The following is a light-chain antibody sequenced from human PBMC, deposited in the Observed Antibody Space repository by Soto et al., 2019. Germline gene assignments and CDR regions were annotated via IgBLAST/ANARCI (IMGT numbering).Light chain of an antibody. CDR3: QQYGSSPHT. Sequence: ETVLTQSPGTLSLSPGERATLSCRASQSVSSSYLAWYQQKPGQAPRLLIYDASSRATGIPDRFSGSGSGTDFTLTISRLEPEDFAVYYCQQYGSSPHTFGQGTKLEIK. J-gene: IGKJ2*01. CDR2: DAS. CDR1: QSVSSSY. V-gene: IGKV3-20*01.